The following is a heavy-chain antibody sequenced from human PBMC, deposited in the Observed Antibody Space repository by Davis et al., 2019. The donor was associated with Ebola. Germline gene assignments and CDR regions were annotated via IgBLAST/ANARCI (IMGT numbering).Heavy chain of an antibody. CDR3: AKQVDFWSGRSFDY. CDR2: ISGSGGST. CDR1: GFTFSSYA. J-gene: IGHJ4*02. Sequence: GESLKISCAASGFTFSSYAMSWVRQAPGKGLEWVSAISGSGGSTYYADSVKGRFTISRDNSKNTLYLQMNSLRAEDTAVYYCAKQVDFWSGRSFDYWGQGTLVTVSS. D-gene: IGHD3-3*01. V-gene: IGHV3-23*01.